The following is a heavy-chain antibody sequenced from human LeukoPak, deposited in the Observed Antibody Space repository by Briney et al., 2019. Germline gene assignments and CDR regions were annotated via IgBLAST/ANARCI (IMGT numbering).Heavy chain of an antibody. J-gene: IGHJ4*02. CDR3: ARVSSSSWYAAIDY. Sequence: GASVKVSCKASGSTFTTYGISWVRQAPGQGLEWMGWISTYSGATNYVQTLQGRVTMTTDTSTTTAYMELRSLRADDTAVYYCARVSSSSWYAAIDYWGQGTLVTVSS. V-gene: IGHV1-18*01. D-gene: IGHD6-13*01. CDR1: GSTFTTYG. CDR2: ISTYSGAT.